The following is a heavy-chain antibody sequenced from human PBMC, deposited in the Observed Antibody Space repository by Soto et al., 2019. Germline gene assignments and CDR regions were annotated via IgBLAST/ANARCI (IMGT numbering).Heavy chain of an antibody. D-gene: IGHD2-15*01. Sequence: QVQLQESGPGLVKPSQTLSLTCTVSGGSISSGDYYWSWIRQPPGNGLAWIGYIYYSGSTYYNPSLKSRVTISVYTSKNQFSLKPSSVTAADTAVYYCARSLNSGLYCSGGSGYFRRGDAFDIWGQGTMVTVSS. CDR1: GGSISSGDYY. CDR3: ARSLNSGLYCSGGSGYFRRGDAFDI. V-gene: IGHV4-30-4*01. CDR2: IYYSGST. J-gene: IGHJ3*02.